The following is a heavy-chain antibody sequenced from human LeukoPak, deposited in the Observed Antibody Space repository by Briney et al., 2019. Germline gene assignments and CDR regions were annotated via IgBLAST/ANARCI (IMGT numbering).Heavy chain of an antibody. Sequence: GGSLRLSCAASGFTFSTCNIHWVRQAPGKGLEWVAVVSKDGTNKFYADSVRGRFTISRDNSKNTLYLQMNSLRGEDTAVYYCARRPPSMAGLDYWGQGTLVTVSS. D-gene: IGHD6-19*01. CDR3: ARRPPSMAGLDY. V-gene: IGHV3-30*01. CDR1: GFTFSTCN. J-gene: IGHJ4*02. CDR2: VSKDGTNK.